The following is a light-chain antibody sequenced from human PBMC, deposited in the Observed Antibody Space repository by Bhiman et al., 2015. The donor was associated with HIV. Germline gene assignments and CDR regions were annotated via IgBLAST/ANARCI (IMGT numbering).Light chain of an antibody. J-gene: IGLJ1*01. CDR2: DVT. CDR3: SSYTSSSTEV. Sequence: QSALTQPASMSGSPGQSITISCTGTSRDVGFYNFVSWYQKYPGKAPKLIIYDVTNRPSGVSNRFSGSKSGNTASLTISGLQTGDEADYYCSSYTSSSTEVFGTGTKVTVL. V-gene: IGLV2-14*03. CDR1: SRDVGFYNF.